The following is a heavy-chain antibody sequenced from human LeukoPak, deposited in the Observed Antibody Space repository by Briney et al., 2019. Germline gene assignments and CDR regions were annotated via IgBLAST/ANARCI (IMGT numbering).Heavy chain of an antibody. CDR1: GFTFSNAW. J-gene: IGHJ1*01. V-gene: IGHV3-15*01. CDR3: TTDSAGYSGSYFFQH. CDR2: IKSKTDGGTT. D-gene: IGHD1-26*01. Sequence: PGGSLRLSCAASGFTFSNAWMSWVRQAPGKGLEWVGRIKSKTDGGTTDYAAPVKGRFTISRDDSKNTLYLQMNSLKTEDTAVYYCTTDSAGYSGSYFFQHWGQGTLVTVSS.